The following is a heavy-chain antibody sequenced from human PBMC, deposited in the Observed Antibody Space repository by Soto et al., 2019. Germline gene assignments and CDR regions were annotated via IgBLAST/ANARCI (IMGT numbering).Heavy chain of an antibody. J-gene: IGHJ4*02. CDR1: GFTFSGYS. Sequence: EVPLVESGGGLVQPGGSLRLSCAAYGFTFSGYSMHWVRQAPGKGLEYVSAINGNGDSTYYANSVKGRFTISRDNSKNTLYLQMRSLRADDMAVYFCVRVGSGYDFWGQGTLVNVSS. CDR3: VRVGSGYDF. V-gene: IGHV3-64*01. CDR2: INGNGDST. D-gene: IGHD3-10*01.